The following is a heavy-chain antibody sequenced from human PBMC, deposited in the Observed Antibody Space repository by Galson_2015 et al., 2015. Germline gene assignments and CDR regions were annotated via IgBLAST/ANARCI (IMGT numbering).Heavy chain of an antibody. CDR3: ARDRPGKTNWFDP. D-gene: IGHD3-10*01. CDR1: GGSLSGYY. CDR2: INHSGST. V-gene: IGHV4-34*01. Sequence: SETLSLTCAVYGGSLSGYYWTWIRQPPGKGLEWIGEINHSGSTNYNPSLKSRVTISVDTSKNQFSLKLSSVTAADTAVYYCARDRPGKTNWFDPWGQGTLVTVSS. J-gene: IGHJ5*02.